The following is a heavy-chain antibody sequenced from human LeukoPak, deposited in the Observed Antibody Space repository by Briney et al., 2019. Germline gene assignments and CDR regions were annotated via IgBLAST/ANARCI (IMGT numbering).Heavy chain of an antibody. CDR3: ARPAVRYSSGWFPRDYFDY. V-gene: IGHV3-21*01. D-gene: IGHD6-19*01. CDR1: GFTFSSYS. CDR2: ISSSSSYI. J-gene: IGHJ4*02. Sequence: GGSLRLSCAASGFTFSSYSMKWVRQAPGEGVEWVSSISSSSSYIYYADSVKGRFTISRDNAKNSLYLQMNSLRAEDTAVYYCARPAVRYSSGWFPRDYFDYWGQGTLVTVSS.